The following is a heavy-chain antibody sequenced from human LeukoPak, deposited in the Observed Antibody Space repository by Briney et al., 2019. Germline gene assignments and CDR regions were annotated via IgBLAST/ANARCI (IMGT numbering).Heavy chain of an antibody. CDR1: GFTFTTYW. D-gene: IGHD5-24*01. V-gene: IGHV3-7*01. CDR3: ARVADGDKYGGRDY. Sequence: GGSLRLSCATSGFTFTTYWMSWVRQASGKGLEWVATLNHYGGDKYYVDSVKGRFTISRDNAKDTLYLQMNSLRVEDTAVYYCARVADGDKYGGRDYWGQGALVIVSS. CDR2: LNHYGGDK. J-gene: IGHJ4*02.